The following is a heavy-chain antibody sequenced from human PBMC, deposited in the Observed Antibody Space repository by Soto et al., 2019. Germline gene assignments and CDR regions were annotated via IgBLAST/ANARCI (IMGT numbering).Heavy chain of an antibody. D-gene: IGHD3-10*01. V-gene: IGHV4-34*01. CDR1: GGSFSGYY. CDR2: INHSGST. J-gene: IGHJ5*02. CDR3: ARAYYGSGNWFDP. Sequence: QVQLQQWGAGLLKPSETLSLTCAVYGGSFSGYYWSWIRQPPGQGLEWIGEINHSGSTNYKPSLKSRVPIAVDTSKNQFSLKLSSVTAADTAVYYGARAYYGSGNWFDPWGQGTLVTVSS.